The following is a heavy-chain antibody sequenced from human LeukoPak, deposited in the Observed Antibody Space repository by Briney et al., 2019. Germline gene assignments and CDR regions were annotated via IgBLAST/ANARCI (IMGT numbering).Heavy chain of an antibody. CDR2: IYSGGST. J-gene: IGHJ5*02. V-gene: IGHV3-53*01. CDR3: ARESTAAGTS. Sequence: GGSLRLSCAASGFTFSSYAMSWVRQAPGKGLEWVSVIYSGGSTYYADSVKGRFTISRDNSKNTLYLQMNSLRAEDTAVYYCARESTAAGTSWGQGTLATVSS. CDR1: GFTFSSYA. D-gene: IGHD6-13*01.